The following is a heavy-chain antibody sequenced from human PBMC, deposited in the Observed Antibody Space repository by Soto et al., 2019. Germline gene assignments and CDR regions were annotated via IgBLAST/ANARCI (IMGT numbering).Heavy chain of an antibody. CDR1: GFTVSSNY. J-gene: IGHJ4*02. D-gene: IGHD3-10*01. Sequence: GGSLRLSCAASGFTVSSNYMSWVRQAPGKGLEWVSIIYSGGSTYYADSGKGRFTISRADSKNTLYLQLNSLRAEDTAVYYCARGVPYGQWGQGTLVTVSS. CDR2: IYSGGST. V-gene: IGHV3-53*01. CDR3: ARGVPYGQ.